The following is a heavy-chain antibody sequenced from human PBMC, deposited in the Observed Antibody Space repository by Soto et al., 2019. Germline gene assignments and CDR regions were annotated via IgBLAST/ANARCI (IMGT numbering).Heavy chain of an antibody. CDR2: IWYDGSNK. J-gene: IGHJ4*02. Sequence: PGGSLRLSCAASGFTFSSYGMHWVRQAPGKGLEWVAVIWYDGSNKYYADSVKGRFTISRDNSKNTLYLQMNSLRAEDTAVYYCARDKLTTVTPLDYWGQGTLVTVSS. CDR3: ARDKLTTVTPLDY. CDR1: GFTFSSYG. V-gene: IGHV3-33*01. D-gene: IGHD4-17*01.